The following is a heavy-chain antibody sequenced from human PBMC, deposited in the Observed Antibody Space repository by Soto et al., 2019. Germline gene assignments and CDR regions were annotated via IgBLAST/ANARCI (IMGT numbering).Heavy chain of an antibody. CDR1: GFTFSSYA. CDR2: IIGIVGTT. J-gene: IGHJ6*02. V-gene: IGHV3-23*01. CDR3: SKDPVDFWGGYGYYYYGMDV. D-gene: IGHD3-3*01. Sequence: PGGSLRLSCAASGFTFSSYAMSWVRQAPGKGLEWVSVIIGIVGTTYYAESLKGRFTISRDNSKNTLYLQMNSLRSEDTAVYYCSKDPVDFWGGYGYYYYGMDVWGQGTTVTVSS.